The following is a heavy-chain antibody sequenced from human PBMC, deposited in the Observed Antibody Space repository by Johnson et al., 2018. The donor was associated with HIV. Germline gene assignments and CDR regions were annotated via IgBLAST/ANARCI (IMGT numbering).Heavy chain of an antibody. Sequence: VQLVESGGGVVQPGRSLRLSCAASGFTFSSYAMHWVRQAPGKGLEWVAVISYDGSHKYYADSVKGRFTISRDNSKNTLYLQMNSLRAEDTAVYYCARDPKRSGSYYKDAFDIWGQGTMVTVSS. CDR2: ISYDGSHK. V-gene: IGHV3-30*04. CDR1: GFTFSSYA. CDR3: ARDPKRSGSYYKDAFDI. D-gene: IGHD3-10*01. J-gene: IGHJ3*02.